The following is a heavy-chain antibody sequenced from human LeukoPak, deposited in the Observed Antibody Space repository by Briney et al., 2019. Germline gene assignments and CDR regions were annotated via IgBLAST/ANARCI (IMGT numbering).Heavy chain of an antibody. V-gene: IGHV3-21*01. D-gene: IGHD3-10*01. Sequence: GGSLRLSCAASGFTFSSYSMNWVRQAPGKGLEWVSSISSSRTNIYYADSVKGRFTISRDNARNSLYLQMNSLRAEETAVYYCASGSSARWYFDYWGQGTLVTVSS. J-gene: IGHJ4*02. CDR2: ISSSRTNI. CDR3: ASGSSARWYFDY. CDR1: GFTFSSYS.